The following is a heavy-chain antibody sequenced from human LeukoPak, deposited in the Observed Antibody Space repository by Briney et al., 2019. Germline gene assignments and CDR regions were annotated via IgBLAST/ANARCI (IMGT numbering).Heavy chain of an antibody. Sequence: GESLKISCKASGYSFTTYWIGWVRQMPGKGLEWMGIVQPGDSNTKYSPSFQGQVTISADKSINTAYLQWTSLKASDTAIYYCARQSSSWQNFDPRGQGNLVTVSS. CDR2: VQPGDSNT. CDR1: GYSFTTYW. D-gene: IGHD6-13*01. J-gene: IGHJ5*02. CDR3: ARQSSSWQNFDP. V-gene: IGHV5-51*01.